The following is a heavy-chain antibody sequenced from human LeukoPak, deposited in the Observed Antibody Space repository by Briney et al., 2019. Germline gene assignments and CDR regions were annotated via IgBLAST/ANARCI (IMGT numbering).Heavy chain of an antibody. CDR3: ARAGLLWFGELLLDY. CDR2: IYSGGST. D-gene: IGHD3-10*01. J-gene: IGHJ4*02. Sequence: GGSLRLSCAASGFTVSSNYISWVRQAPGKGLEWVSVIYSGGSTYYADSVKGRFTISRDNSKNTLYLQMNSLRAEDTAVYYCARAGLLWFGELLLDYWGQGTLVTVSS. V-gene: IGHV3-66*01. CDR1: GFTVSSNY.